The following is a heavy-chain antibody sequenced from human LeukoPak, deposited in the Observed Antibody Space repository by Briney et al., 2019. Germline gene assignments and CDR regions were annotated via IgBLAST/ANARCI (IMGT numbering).Heavy chain of an antibody. CDR1: GYTFTSYG. V-gene: IGHV1-18*01. D-gene: IGHD1-26*01. J-gene: IGHJ6*02. Sequence: GESLKISCKGSGYTFTSYGISWVRPAPGQGLEWMGWISAYNGNTNYAQKLQGRVTMTTDTSTSTAYVELRSLRSDDTAVYYCASGRWELYYYGMDVWGQGTTVTVSS. CDR3: ASGRWELYYYGMDV. CDR2: ISAYNGNT.